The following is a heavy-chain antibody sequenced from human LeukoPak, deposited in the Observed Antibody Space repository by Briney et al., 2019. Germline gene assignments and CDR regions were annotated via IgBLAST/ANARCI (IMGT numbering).Heavy chain of an antibody. CDR3: AKDEGYFDTAYYFDY. V-gene: IGHV3-23*01. CDR2: ITADGGGT. D-gene: IGHD3-9*01. CDR1: GFSFGSSV. Sequence: PGGSLRLSCAASGFSFGSSVLSWVRQAPGKGLEWVSAITADGGGTNHADPVKGRFTISRDNSKNTLYLQMNSPRAEDTAVYYCAKDEGYFDTAYYFDYWGQGTLVTVSS. J-gene: IGHJ4*02.